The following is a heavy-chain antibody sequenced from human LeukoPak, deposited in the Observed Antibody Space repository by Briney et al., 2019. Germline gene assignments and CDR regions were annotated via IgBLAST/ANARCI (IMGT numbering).Heavy chain of an antibody. CDR3: AKYYYDSSGYLTDY. V-gene: IGHV3-23*01. D-gene: IGHD3-22*01. Sequence: PGGSLRLSCAASGFTFSSYSMNWVRQAPGKGLEWVSAISGSGDSTYYADSVKGRFTISRDNSKNTLYLQMNSLRAEDTAVYYCAKYYYDSSGYLTDYWGQGTLVTVSS. CDR1: GFTFSSYS. J-gene: IGHJ4*02. CDR2: ISGSGDST.